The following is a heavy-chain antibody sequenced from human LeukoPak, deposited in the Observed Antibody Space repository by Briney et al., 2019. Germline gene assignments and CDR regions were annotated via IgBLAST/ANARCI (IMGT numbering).Heavy chain of an antibody. CDR3: ARFIASPGPDAFDI. CDR2: IRYDGSNK. J-gene: IGHJ3*02. CDR1: GFTFSSYG. Sequence: PGGSLRLSCAASGFTFSSYGMHWVRQAPGKGLEWVAFIRYDGSNKYYADSVKGRFTISRDNAQNPLYLQMNSLRADETAVYFCARFIASPGPDAFDIWGQGTLVTVSS. D-gene: IGHD6-13*01. V-gene: IGHV3-30*02.